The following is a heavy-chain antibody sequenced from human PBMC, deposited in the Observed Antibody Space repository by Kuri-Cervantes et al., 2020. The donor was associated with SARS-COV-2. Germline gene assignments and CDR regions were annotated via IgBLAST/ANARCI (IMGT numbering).Heavy chain of an antibody. Sequence: GSLRPACAVYGGSFSGYYWGWIRQPPGKGLEWIGSIYYSGSTYYNPSLKSRVTISVDTSKNQFSMKLSSVTAADTAVYYCARHRKIRFLEWLSPFDYWGQGTLVTVSS. J-gene: IGHJ4*02. CDR1: GGSFSGYY. D-gene: IGHD3-3*01. CDR2: IYYSGST. CDR3: ARHRKIRFLEWLSPFDY. V-gene: IGHV4-39*01.